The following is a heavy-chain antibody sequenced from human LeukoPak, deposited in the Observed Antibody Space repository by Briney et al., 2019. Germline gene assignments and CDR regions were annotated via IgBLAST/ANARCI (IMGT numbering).Heavy chain of an antibody. CDR3: ARHGIAVAGSSYFDL. D-gene: IGHD6-19*01. V-gene: IGHV4-59*08. CDR2: IYYSGST. CDR1: GGSISSYY. J-gene: IGHJ2*01. Sequence: TSETLSLTCTVSGGSISSYYWSWIRQPPGKGLEWIGYIYYSGSTNYNPSLKSRVTISVDTSKNQFSLKLSSVTAADTAVYYCARHGIAVAGSSYFDLWGQGTLVTVSS.